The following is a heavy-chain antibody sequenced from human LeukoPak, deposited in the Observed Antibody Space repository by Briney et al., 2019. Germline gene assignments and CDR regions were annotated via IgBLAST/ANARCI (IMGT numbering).Heavy chain of an antibody. J-gene: IGHJ5*02. CDR1: GYSISSGYY. CDR3: ARLTERRVPYSGYERYWFDP. D-gene: IGHD5-12*01. Sequence: KPSETVSLTCAVSGYSISSGYYWGWIRQPPGKGLEWIGSIYHSGSTYYNPSLKSRVTISVDTSKNQFSLKLSSVTAADTAVYYCARLTERRVPYSGYERYWFDPWGQGTLVTVSS. V-gene: IGHV4-38-2*01. CDR2: IYHSGST.